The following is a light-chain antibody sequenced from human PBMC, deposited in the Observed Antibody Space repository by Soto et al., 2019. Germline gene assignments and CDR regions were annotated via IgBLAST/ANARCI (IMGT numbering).Light chain of an antibody. CDR2: DAS. J-gene: IGKJ1*01. CDR3: HQRQSWPRT. V-gene: IGKV3-11*01. CDR1: QSIDFQ. Sequence: EIVLTQSPVTLSLSPGERATLSCRASQSIDFQLAWYQQKPGQAPRLLISDASNRATGIPARFSGSGSGTDFTLIISSLEPEDFAVYYCHQRQSWPRTFGQGTTVDI.